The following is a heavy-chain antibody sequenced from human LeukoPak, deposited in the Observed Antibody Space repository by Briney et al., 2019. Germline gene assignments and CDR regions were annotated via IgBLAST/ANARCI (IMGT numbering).Heavy chain of an antibody. V-gene: IGHV3-7*01. J-gene: IGHJ6*02. D-gene: IGHD3-22*01. Sequence: GGSLRLSCAASGFTFSSYWMSWVRQAPGKGLEWVANIKQDGSEKYYVDSVKGRFTISRDNAKNSLYLQMNSLRAEDTAVYYCAREGDSSGYYFGDYYYYGMDVWGQGTTVTVSS. CDR1: GFTFSSYW. CDR3: AREGDSSGYYFGDYYYYGMDV. CDR2: IKQDGSEK.